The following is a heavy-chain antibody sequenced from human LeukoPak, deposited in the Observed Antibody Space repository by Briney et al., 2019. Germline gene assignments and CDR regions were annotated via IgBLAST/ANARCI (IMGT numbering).Heavy chain of an antibody. CDR3: AKDPHTVPYDYVWGSYRTAGFDY. V-gene: IGHV3-30*02. CDR2: IWYDGSNK. D-gene: IGHD3-16*02. Sequence: PGGSLRLSCAASGFTFSSYGMHWVRQAPGKGLEWVAVIWYDGSNKYYADSVKGRFTISRDNSKNTLYLQMNSLRAEDTAVYYCAKDPHTVPYDYVWGSYRTAGFDYWGQGTLATVSS. CDR1: GFTFSSYG. J-gene: IGHJ4*02.